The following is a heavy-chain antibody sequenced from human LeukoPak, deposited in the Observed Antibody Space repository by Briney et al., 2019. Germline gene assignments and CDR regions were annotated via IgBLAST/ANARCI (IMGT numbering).Heavy chain of an antibody. J-gene: IGHJ6*02. Sequence: GGSLRLSCVGSGFTFNAYPMNWVRQAPGKGLEWVSTVSTGGKYIYYANSMKDRATISRDDARDSLFLQVNSLGAEDAAVYYCVRGQVGRLQCLVGGMDVWGQGTTVTVSS. CDR2: VSTGGKYI. CDR3: VRGQVGRLQCLVGGMDV. CDR1: GFTFNAYP. V-gene: IGHV3-21*01. D-gene: IGHD6-19*01.